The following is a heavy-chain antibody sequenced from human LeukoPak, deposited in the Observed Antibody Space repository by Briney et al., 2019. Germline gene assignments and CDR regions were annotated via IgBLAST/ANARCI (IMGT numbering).Heavy chain of an antibody. D-gene: IGHD3-22*01. CDR3: AGQSYYDALRYFDY. J-gene: IGHJ4*02. V-gene: IGHV4-59*08. CDR1: GGSISSYY. CDR2: IYYSGST. Sequence: SETLSLTCTVSGGSISSYYWSWIRQPPGKGLEWIGYIYYSGSTNYNPSLKSRVTISVDTSKNQFSLKLSSVTAADTAVYYCAGQSYYDALRYFDYWGQGTLVTVSS.